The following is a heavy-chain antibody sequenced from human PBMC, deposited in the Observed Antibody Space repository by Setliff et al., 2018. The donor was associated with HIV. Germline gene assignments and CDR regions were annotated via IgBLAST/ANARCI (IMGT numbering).Heavy chain of an antibody. CDR3: IRRRRAPGTGDLESY. CDR2: IYPGDFEI. Sequence: GESLKISCQASGYSFTNYWIGWVRQMPGKGLEWIGVIYPGDFEIRYSPSFHGQVTISADKAINTAYLQWSSLEASDTAMYYCIRRRRAPGTGDLESYWGQGTLVTVSS. D-gene: IGHD7-27*01. J-gene: IGHJ4*02. CDR1: GYSFTNYW. V-gene: IGHV5-51*01.